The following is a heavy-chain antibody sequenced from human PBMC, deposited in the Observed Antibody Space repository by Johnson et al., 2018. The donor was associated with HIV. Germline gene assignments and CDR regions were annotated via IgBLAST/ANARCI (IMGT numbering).Heavy chain of an antibody. J-gene: IGHJ3*02. CDR2: ISYDGSNK. Sequence: QVQLVESGGGVVQPGRSLRLSCAASGFIFNDYPMYWVRQPPGKGLEWVAVISYDGSNKYYADSVKGRFTISRDNSKNTLYLQMNSLRAEDTAVYYCARAPPGGAFDIWGQGTMVTVSS. V-gene: IGHV3-30*04. CDR1: GFIFNDYP. D-gene: IGHD6-25*01. CDR3: ARAPPGGAFDI.